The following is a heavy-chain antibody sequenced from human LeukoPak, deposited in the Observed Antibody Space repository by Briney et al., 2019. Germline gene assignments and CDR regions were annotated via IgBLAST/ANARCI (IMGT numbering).Heavy chain of an antibody. J-gene: IGHJ6*02. CDR2: IFYSGST. Sequence: SETLSLTCTVSGGSITSSSYYWGWIRQPPGKGLEWIGSIFYSGSTYYNPSLKSRVTISVDTSKTQFSLKLSSVTAADTAVYYCARFEGYDSSADYYGMDVWGQGTTVTVSS. D-gene: IGHD3-22*01. V-gene: IGHV4-39*01. CDR1: GGSITSSSYY. CDR3: ARFEGYDSSADYYGMDV.